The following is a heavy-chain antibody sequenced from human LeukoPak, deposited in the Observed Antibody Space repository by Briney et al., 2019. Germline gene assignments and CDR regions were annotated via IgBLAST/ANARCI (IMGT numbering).Heavy chain of an antibody. J-gene: IGHJ4*02. CDR1: GGSITFGSYY. CDR3: ARARVIPASFDD. D-gene: IGHD3-16*02. V-gene: IGHV4-61*02. CDR2: IYTSGRT. Sequence: SETLPLTCTASGGSITFGSYYWTWIRQPAGKGLEWLGRIYTSGRTYYNPSLRSRVTISMDTSMNQFSLRLNSVTAADTAVYYCARARVIPASFDDWGQGTLVTVSS.